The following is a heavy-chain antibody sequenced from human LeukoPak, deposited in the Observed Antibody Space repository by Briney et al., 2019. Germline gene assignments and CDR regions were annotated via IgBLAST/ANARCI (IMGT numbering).Heavy chain of an antibody. CDR1: GFTFSSYA. D-gene: IGHD2-15*01. CDR2: ISYDGSNK. CDR3: ARDPSQYCSGGSCYPQNYYYYYGMDV. V-gene: IGHV3-30-3*01. Sequence: PGGSLRLSCAASGFTFSSYAMHWVRQAPGKGLEGVAVISYDGSNKYYADSVKGRFTISRDNSKNTLYLQMNSLRAEDTAVYYCARDPSQYCSGGSCYPQNYYYYYGMDVWGQGTTVTVSS. J-gene: IGHJ6*02.